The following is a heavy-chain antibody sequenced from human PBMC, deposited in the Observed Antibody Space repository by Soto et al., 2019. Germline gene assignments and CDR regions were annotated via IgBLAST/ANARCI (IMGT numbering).Heavy chain of an antibody. D-gene: IGHD3-16*01. Sequence: SVKVSCKASGYTFTGYYMHWVRQAPGQGLEWMGWINPNSGGTNYAQKFQGWVTMTRDTSISTAYMELSRLRSDDTAVYYCARIAGEDPYNWFDPWGQGTLATVSS. CDR2: INPNSGGT. V-gene: IGHV1-2*04. CDR1: GYTFTGYY. CDR3: ARIAGEDPYNWFDP. J-gene: IGHJ5*02.